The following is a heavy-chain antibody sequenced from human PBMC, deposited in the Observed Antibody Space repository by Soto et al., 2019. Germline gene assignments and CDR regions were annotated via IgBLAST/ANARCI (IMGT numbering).Heavy chain of an antibody. CDR2: ISGSGGST. D-gene: IGHD3-3*01. CDR1: GFTFSSYA. CDR3: AKDHTIFGVVIAGGDSFDY. V-gene: IGHV3-23*01. J-gene: IGHJ4*02. Sequence: EVQLLESGGGLVQPGGSLRLSCAASGFTFSSYAMSWVRQAPGKGLEWVSAISGSGGSTYYADSVKGRFTISRDNSKNTLYLQMNSLRAEDTAVYYCAKDHTIFGVVIAGGDSFDYWGQGTLVTVSS.